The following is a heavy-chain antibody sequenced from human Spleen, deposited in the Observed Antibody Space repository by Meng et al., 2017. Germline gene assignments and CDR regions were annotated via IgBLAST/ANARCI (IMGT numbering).Heavy chain of an antibody. CDR1: GFTFTNSW. J-gene: IGHJ2*01. CDR3: TMSRNQYGYWLFDF. Sequence: GESLKISCAASGFTFTNSWMTWVRQAPGKGLEWVGRIKSKTNGWTADYAAPGKSRFTISRDDSKSIMYLQMNSLKTEDQAVYYCTMSRNQYGYWLFDFWGRGTQVTVSS. D-gene: IGHD1-14*01. CDR2: IKSKTNGWTA. V-gene: IGHV3-15*01.